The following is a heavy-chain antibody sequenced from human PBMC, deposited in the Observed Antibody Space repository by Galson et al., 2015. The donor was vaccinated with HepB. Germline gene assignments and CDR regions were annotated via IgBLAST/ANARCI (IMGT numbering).Heavy chain of an antibody. Sequence: SVKVSCKASGYTFTSYGISWVRQAPGQGLERMGWISAYNGNTSYAQKLQGRVTMTTDTSTTTAYMELRSLRSDDTAVYYCARGLPTLTAIANCGGDCYPSWGQGTLVTVSS. CDR1: GYTFTSYG. CDR2: ISAYNGNT. D-gene: IGHD2-21*02. V-gene: IGHV1-18*01. CDR3: ARGLPTLTAIANCGGDCYPS. J-gene: IGHJ5*02.